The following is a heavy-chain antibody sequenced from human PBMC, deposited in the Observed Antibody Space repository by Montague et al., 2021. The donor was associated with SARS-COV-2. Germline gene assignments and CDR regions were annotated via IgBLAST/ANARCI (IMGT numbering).Heavy chain of an antibody. D-gene: IGHD3-3*01. CDR3: ARGGLAGGNYDIWSFSYTSPLDY. V-gene: IGHV4-34*01. CDR2: INHRGST. CDR1: GGTFSAHS. Sequence: SETLSLTCAVYGGTFSAHSWSWVRQSPGKGLEWIGEINHRGSTTYMSSLKSRVTMSVDTSKNQFSLKLSSVTAADTAIYYCARGGLAGGNYDIWSFSYTSPLDYWGQGTLVTDSS. J-gene: IGHJ4*02.